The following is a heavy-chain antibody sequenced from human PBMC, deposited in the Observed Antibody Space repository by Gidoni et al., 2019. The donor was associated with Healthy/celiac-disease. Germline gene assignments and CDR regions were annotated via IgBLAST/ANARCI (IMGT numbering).Heavy chain of an antibody. CDR2: IYYSGST. J-gene: IGHJ6*02. CDR1: GGSISSYY. D-gene: IGHD4-17*01. Sequence: QVQLQESGPGLVKPSETLSLTCTVSGGSISSYYWSWIRQPPGKGLEWIGYIYYSGSTNYNPSLKSRVTISVDTSKNQFSLKLSSVTAADTAVYYCARERFQYGDYDPDYYYYYYGMDVWGQGTTVTVSS. CDR3: ARERFQYGDYDPDYYYYYYGMDV. V-gene: IGHV4-59*01.